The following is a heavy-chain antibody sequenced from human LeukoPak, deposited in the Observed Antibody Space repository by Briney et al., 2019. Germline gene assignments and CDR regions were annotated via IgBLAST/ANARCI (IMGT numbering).Heavy chain of an antibody. V-gene: IGHV3-23*01. Sequence: GGSLRLSCAASGFTFSGYSMNWVRQAPGKGLEWVSAISGSGGSTYYADSVKGRFTISRDNSKNTLYLQMNSLRAEDTAVYYCAKVPDCSGGSCYFMPGGWFDPWGQGTLVTVSS. CDR2: ISGSGGST. CDR3: AKVPDCSGGSCYFMPGGWFDP. CDR1: GFTFSGYS. D-gene: IGHD2-15*01. J-gene: IGHJ5*02.